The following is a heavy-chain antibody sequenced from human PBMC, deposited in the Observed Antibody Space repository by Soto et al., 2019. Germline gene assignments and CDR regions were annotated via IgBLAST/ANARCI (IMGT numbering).Heavy chain of an antibody. CDR2: IYYSGST. V-gene: IGHV4-59*01. J-gene: IGHJ4*02. D-gene: IGHD3-10*01. CDR1: GGSISSYY. Sequence: SETLSLTCTVSGGSISSYYWSWIRQPPGKGLEWIGYIYYSGSTNYNPSLKSRVTISVDTSKNQFSLKLSSVTAADTAVYYCARSDQSHYYGSGSLFDYWGQGTLVTVSS. CDR3: ARSDQSHYYGSGSLFDY.